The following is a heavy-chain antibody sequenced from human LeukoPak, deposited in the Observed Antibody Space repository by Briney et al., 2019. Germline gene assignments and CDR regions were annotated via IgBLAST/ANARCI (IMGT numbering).Heavy chain of an antibody. Sequence: GGSLRLFCAASGFTFSSYSTNWVRQAPGKGLEWVSYISTGSSIINYADSVKGRFTISRDNAKNSLYLQMNSLRAEDTAVYYCARDHCQERDCKHYYYYMDVWGKGTTVTVSS. D-gene: IGHD2-21*02. V-gene: IGHV3-48*01. CDR1: GFTFSSYS. CDR3: ARDHCQERDCKHYYYYMDV. J-gene: IGHJ6*03. CDR2: ISTGSSII.